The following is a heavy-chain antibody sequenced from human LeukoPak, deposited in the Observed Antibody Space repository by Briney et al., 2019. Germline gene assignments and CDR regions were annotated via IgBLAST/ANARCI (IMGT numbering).Heavy chain of an antibody. CDR3: ARDAAIFGVGLSDY. Sequence: PGGSLRLSCAASGFTFSSYGMHWVRQAPGKGLEWVAFTRYDGISEYYADSVRGRFTISRDNAKNSLYLQMNSLRAEDTAMYYCARDAAIFGVGLSDYWGQGALVTVSS. CDR1: GFTFSSYG. CDR2: TRYDGISE. V-gene: IGHV3-30*02. J-gene: IGHJ4*02. D-gene: IGHD3-3*01.